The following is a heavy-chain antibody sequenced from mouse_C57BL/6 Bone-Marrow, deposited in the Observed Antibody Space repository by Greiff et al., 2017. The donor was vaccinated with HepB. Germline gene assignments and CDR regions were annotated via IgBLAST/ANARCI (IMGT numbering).Heavy chain of an antibody. D-gene: IGHD2-1*01. Sequence: QVQLKESGAELARPGASVKLSCKASGYTFTSYGISWVKQRTGQGLEWIGEIYPRSGNTYYNEKFKGKATLTADKSSSTAYMELRSLTSEDSAVYFCAPLLWYPMYYWGQGTSVTVSS. V-gene: IGHV1-81*01. CDR3: APLLWYPMYY. CDR1: GYTFTSYG. CDR2: IYPRSGNT. J-gene: IGHJ4*01.